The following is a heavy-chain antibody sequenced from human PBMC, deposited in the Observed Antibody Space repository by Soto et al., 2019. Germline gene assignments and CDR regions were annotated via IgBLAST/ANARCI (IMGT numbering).Heavy chain of an antibody. Sequence: QITLKESGPTLVKPTQTLTLTCTFSGFSLSTSGVGVVWIRQPPGKALEWLALIYWDDDKRYSPSLKSRLTITKDTSKNQVVLTLTNMDPVDTATYYCAHTGTITSVDYWGQGTLVTVSS. D-gene: IGHD2-2*01. CDR2: IYWDDDK. CDR3: AHTGTITSVDY. CDR1: GFSLSTSGVG. J-gene: IGHJ4*02. V-gene: IGHV2-5*02.